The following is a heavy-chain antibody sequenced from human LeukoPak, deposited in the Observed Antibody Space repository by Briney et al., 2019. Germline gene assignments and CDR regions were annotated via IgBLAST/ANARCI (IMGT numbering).Heavy chain of an antibody. Sequence: GGSLRLSCAASGFTFSSSAMSWVRQAPGKGLESVSGISGSGGSTYFADSVKGRFSISRDNSKNTLYLQMDSLRAEDTAVYYCAKDPGPYYYGSPLDYWGQGTLVTVSS. J-gene: IGHJ4*02. D-gene: IGHD3-10*01. CDR3: AKDPGPYYYGSPLDY. CDR2: ISGSGGST. V-gene: IGHV3-23*01. CDR1: GFTFSSSA.